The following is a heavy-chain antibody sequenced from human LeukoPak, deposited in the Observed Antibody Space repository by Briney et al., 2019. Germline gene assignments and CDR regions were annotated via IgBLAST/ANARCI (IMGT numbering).Heavy chain of an antibody. CDR2: INHSGST. Sequence: NPSETLSLTCAVYGGSFSGYYWSWIRQPPGKGLEWIGEINHSGSTNYSPSLKSRVTISVDTSKNQFSLKLSSVTAADTAVYYCARGNRAARPFDYWGQGTLVTVSS. D-gene: IGHD6-6*01. V-gene: IGHV4-34*01. CDR1: GGSFSGYY. J-gene: IGHJ4*02. CDR3: ARGNRAARPFDY.